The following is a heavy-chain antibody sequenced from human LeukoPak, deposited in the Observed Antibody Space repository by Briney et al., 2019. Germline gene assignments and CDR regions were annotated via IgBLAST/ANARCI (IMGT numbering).Heavy chain of an antibody. CDR2: ISCSGSTI. CDR3: ARSWTLERLNPPVKL. Sequence: RGCLRLSCAASGFTFSDYYRSWIRQAPWKGLEWVSYISCSGSTIYYADSVKGRFTISRDNAKNSLYLQMNSLRAEDTAVYYCARSWTLERLNPPVKLWGQGTLVTVSS. CDR1: GFTFSDYY. J-gene: IGHJ4*02. D-gene: IGHD1-1*01. V-gene: IGHV3-11*01.